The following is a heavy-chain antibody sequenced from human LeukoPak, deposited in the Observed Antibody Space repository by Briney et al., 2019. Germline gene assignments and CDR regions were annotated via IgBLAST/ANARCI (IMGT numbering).Heavy chain of an antibody. D-gene: IGHD3-22*01. J-gene: IGHJ4*02. CDR3: ARDRSSGSYRRIFDY. Sequence: SETLSLTCTVSGGSISSSSYYWGWIRQPPGKGLEWIGSIYYSGSTYYNPSLKSRVTISVDTSKNQFSLKLSSVTAADTAVYFCARDRSSGSYRRIFDYWGQGTLVTVSS. V-gene: IGHV4-39*07. CDR2: IYYSGST. CDR1: GGSISSSSYY.